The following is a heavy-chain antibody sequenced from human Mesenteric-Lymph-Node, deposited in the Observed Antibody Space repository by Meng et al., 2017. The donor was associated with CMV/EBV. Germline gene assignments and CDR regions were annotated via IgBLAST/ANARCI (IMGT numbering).Heavy chain of an antibody. CDR1: GFSVSTSGMR. J-gene: IGHJ4*02. Sequence: SGPTLVKPTQTLTLTCTLSGFSVSTSGMRVNWIRQPPGKALEWLARIDWDDDKFYSTSLKTRLTISKDTSKNQVVLTMTNMDPVDTATYYCARITSDRRDWYNRRSYYLDHWGQGTLVTVSS. CDR3: ARITSDRRDWYNRRSYYLDH. D-gene: IGHD5-24*01. V-gene: IGHV2-70D*14. CDR2: IDWDDDK.